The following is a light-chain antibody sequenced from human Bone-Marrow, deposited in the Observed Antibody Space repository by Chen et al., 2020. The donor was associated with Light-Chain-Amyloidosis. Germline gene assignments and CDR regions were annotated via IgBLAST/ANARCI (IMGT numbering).Light chain of an antibody. CDR3: QQYHTTAYT. J-gene: IGKJ2*01. V-gene: IGKV4-1*01. Sequence: DIVMTQSPDSLAVSLGERATINCKSSQSVLYSSNNKNYLSWYQQKPGQPTKLLIYWASTRESGVPDRFSGSGSGTDFTLTISSLQAEDVAVYYCQQYHTTAYTFGQGTKLEIK. CDR2: WAS. CDR1: QSVLYSSNNKNY.